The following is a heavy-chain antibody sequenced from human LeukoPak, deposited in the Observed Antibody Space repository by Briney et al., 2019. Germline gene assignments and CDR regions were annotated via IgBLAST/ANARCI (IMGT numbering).Heavy chain of an antibody. CDR2: INSDGSST. CDR1: GFTFSSYW. Sequence: GGSLRLSCAASGFTFSSYWMHWVRQAPGKGLVWVSRINSDGSSTNYADSVKGRFTISRDNAKNTLYLQMNSLRAEDTAVYYCARVRVGAFDAFDIWGQGTMVTVSS. D-gene: IGHD1-26*01. CDR3: ARVRVGAFDAFDI. V-gene: IGHV3-74*01. J-gene: IGHJ3*02.